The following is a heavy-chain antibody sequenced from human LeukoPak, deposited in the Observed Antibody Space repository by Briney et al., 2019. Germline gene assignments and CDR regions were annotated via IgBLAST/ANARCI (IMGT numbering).Heavy chain of an antibody. J-gene: IGHJ5*02. D-gene: IGHD3-3*02. CDR1: GYTFTSYY. Sequence: ASVKVSCKASGYTFTSYYMHWVRQAPGQGLEGMGIINPSGGSTNYAQKLQGRVTMTRDTSTSTVYMELSSLRSEDTAVYYCARAPSFRFDPWGQGTLVTISS. V-gene: IGHV1-46*04. CDR2: INPSGGST. CDR3: ARAPSFRFDP.